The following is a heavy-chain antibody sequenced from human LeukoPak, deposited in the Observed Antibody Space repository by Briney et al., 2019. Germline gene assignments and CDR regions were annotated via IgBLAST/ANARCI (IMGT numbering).Heavy chain of an antibody. V-gene: IGHV3-30*19. D-gene: IGHD3-3*01. CDR3: ARDYDFWSGYYRRKGFDY. Sequence: PGGSLRLSCAASGFTFSDYGMHWVRQAPGKGLEWVALISYDGSDKYDADSVKGRFTISRVNSKNTLYLQMNSLRAEGTAVYYCARDYDFWSGYYRRKGFDYWGQGTLVTVPS. CDR1: GFTFSDYG. J-gene: IGHJ4*02. CDR2: ISYDGSDK.